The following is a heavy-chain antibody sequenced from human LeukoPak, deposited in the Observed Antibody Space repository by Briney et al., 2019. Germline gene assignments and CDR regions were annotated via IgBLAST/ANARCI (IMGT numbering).Heavy chain of an antibody. J-gene: IGHJ4*02. CDR3: ARGLYNRNY. CDR1: GFTFSSYY. Sequence: GGSLRLSCAASGFTFSSYYVNWVRQAPGRGLESVANIKKDGSEKYYVDSVKGRFTISRDNAKNSLYLQMNSLRAEDTAVYYCARGLYNRNYWGQGTLVTVSS. CDR2: IKKDGSEK. D-gene: IGHD1-14*01. V-gene: IGHV3-7*01.